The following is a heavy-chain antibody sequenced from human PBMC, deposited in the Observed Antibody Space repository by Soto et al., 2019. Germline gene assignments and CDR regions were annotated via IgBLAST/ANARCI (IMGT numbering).Heavy chain of an antibody. Sequence: SETLSLTCTVSGGSISSYYWSWIRQPPGKGLEWIGYIYYSGSTNYNPSLKSRVTISVDTSKNQFSLKVSSVTAADTAVYYCARCGAVVNWFDPWGQGTLVTVSS. CDR1: GGSISSYY. CDR2: IYYSGST. CDR3: ARCGAVVNWFDP. J-gene: IGHJ5*02. V-gene: IGHV4-59*08. D-gene: IGHD2-15*01.